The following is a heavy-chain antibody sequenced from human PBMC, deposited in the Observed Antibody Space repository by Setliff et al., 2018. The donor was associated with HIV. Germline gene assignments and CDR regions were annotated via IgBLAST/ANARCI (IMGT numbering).Heavy chain of an antibody. D-gene: IGHD4-4*01. CDR1: GFTFSDYG. CDR2: ISYDGSYK. J-gene: IGHJ3*02. V-gene: IGHV3-30*19. CDR3: VIDLTTIVTRKVFDI. Sequence: PGGSLRLSCAASGFTFSDYGFHWVRQAPGKGLEWVAVISYDGSYKYYADSVKGRFTISRDNSKNTLYVQMNSLRADDTAVYYCVIDLTTIVTRKVFDIWGQGTMVTVSS.